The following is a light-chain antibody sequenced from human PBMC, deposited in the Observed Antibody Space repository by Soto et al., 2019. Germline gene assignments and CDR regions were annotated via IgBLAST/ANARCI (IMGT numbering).Light chain of an antibody. CDR2: DVI. J-gene: IGLJ3*02. CDR3: GLFTSSATWG. Sequence: QSVLTQPPSVSGSPGQSVTISCTVTSSDVGDYEHVSWYQLAPGTAPKLLISDVINRPSGVPDRFSGSKSGNTPSLTISGRQAEDEADYYCGLFTSSATWGFGGGTKVTVL. CDR1: SSDVGDYEH. V-gene: IGLV2-18*01.